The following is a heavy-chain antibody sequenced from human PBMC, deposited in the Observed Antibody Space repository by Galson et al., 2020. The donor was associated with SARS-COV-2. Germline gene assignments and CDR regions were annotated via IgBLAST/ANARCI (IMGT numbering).Heavy chain of an antibody. CDR1: GFTFSSYG. D-gene: IGHD1-20*01. V-gene: IGHV3-30*02. Sequence: GGSLRLSCATSGFTFSSYGMHWVRQAQGKSPGWVAFIRYDSSNKYYADSVKVRFTISRDNSESTLYLQMTSLRTEDTAVYYCAKRKESTISITQDWGQGTMVTVSS. CDR2: IRYDSSNK. CDR3: AKRKESTISITQD. J-gene: IGHJ4*02.